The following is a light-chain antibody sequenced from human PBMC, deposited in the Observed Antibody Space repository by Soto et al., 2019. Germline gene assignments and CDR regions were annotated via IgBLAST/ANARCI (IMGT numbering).Light chain of an antibody. CDR2: GAS. Sequence: EIVLTQSPGTLSLSPGERATHYCGASESVSDNYFAWYQQRSGQAPRLVIYGASSRASAVPDRFSGSGSGADFTLTISRLEPEDFAVYYCQQYGSSPLTFGGGTKVDIK. V-gene: IGKV3-20*01. CDR1: ESVSDNY. CDR3: QQYGSSPLT. J-gene: IGKJ4*01.